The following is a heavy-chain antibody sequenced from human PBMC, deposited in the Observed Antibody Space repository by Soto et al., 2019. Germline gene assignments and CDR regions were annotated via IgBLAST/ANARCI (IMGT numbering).Heavy chain of an antibody. Sequence: GGSLRLSCAASGFTFSDYYMSWIRQAPGKGLEWVSYISSSGSTIYYADSVKGRFTISRDNAKNSLYLQMNSLRAEDTAVYYCARTPRYCSSTSCPTGYFDYWGQGTLVTVSS. CDR2: ISSSGSTI. V-gene: IGHV3-11*01. CDR3: ARTPRYCSSTSCPTGYFDY. D-gene: IGHD2-2*01. CDR1: GFTFSDYY. J-gene: IGHJ4*02.